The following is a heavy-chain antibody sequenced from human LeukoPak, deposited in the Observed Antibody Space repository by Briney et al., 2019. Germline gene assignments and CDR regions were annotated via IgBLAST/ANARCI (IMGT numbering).Heavy chain of an antibody. D-gene: IGHD3-10*01. V-gene: IGHV1-69*04. CDR1: GATFSSYA. Sequence: ASVKVSCKASGATFSSYAISWVRQAPRQGLEWMGKILPIFGIANYAQKFPGRVTITADKSTSTAYKELSSLRSEDTAVYYCARDKTGLLWFGELPGNWFDPWGQGTLVTVSS. CDR2: ILPIFGIA. CDR3: ARDKTGLLWFGELPGNWFDP. J-gene: IGHJ5*02.